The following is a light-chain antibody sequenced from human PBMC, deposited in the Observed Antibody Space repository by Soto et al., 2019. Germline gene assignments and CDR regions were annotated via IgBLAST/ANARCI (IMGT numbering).Light chain of an antibody. CDR1: QSLSSTY. J-gene: IGKJ2*01. Sequence: EVVLTQSPGTLSLSPGDRATLSCRASQSLSSTYLVWYQQRSGRAPRLLISAASSRAAGVPDRFSGSGSGTDFTLTITSLEPEDFAIYYCQQYNISPFSFGQRTKLEIK. CDR3: QQYNISPFS. V-gene: IGKV3-20*01. CDR2: AAS.